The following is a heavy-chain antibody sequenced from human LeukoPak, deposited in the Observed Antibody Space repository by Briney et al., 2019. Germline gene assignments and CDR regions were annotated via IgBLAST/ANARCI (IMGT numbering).Heavy chain of an antibody. V-gene: IGHV3-7*01. J-gene: IGHJ5*02. CDR2: INEDGSEK. CDR3: ASSSYSSSSS. Sequence: GGSPRLSCVASGFTFTNYWMIWVRQAPGKGLEWVANINEDGSEKYCVGSVEGRFTISRDNAKNSVFLQMNSLRADDTAMYYCASSSYSSSSSWGQGTLVTVSS. D-gene: IGHD6-6*01. CDR1: GFTFTNYW.